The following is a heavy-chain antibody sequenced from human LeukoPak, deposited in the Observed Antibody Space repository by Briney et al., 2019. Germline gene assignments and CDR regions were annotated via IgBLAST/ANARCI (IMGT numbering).Heavy chain of an antibody. CDR2: IYYSGST. CDR3: ASTRAYSSSPFDY. D-gene: IGHD6-6*01. V-gene: IGHV4-59*12. J-gene: IGHJ4*02. CDR1: GGSISSYY. Sequence: PSETLSLTCTVSGGSISSYYWSWIRQPPGKGLEWIGYIYYSGSTNYNPSLKSRVTISVDTSKNQFSLKLSSVTAADTAVYYCASTRAYSSSPFDYWGQGTLVTVSS.